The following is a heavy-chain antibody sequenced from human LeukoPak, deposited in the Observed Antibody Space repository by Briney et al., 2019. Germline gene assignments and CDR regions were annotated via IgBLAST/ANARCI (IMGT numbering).Heavy chain of an antibody. J-gene: IGHJ6*03. CDR2: VYHNGST. V-gene: IGHV4-59*01. CDR1: GVSIYTYY. CDR3: ARGWDTNSDYYYYYMDV. Sequence: SETLSLTCVVSGVSIYTYYWTWVRQPPGKGLEWIGYVYHNGSTNYNPSLKSRLTISVDTSKNQFSLRLKSVTAADTAVYYCARGWDTNSDYYYYYMDVWGKGTTVTISS. D-gene: IGHD5-18*01.